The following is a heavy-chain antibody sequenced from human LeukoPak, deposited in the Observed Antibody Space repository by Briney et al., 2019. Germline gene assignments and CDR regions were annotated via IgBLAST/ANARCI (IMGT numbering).Heavy chain of an antibody. CDR2: MNPNSGNT. CDR3: TRVRLGDSYYFDY. J-gene: IGHJ4*02. D-gene: IGHD1-26*01. Sequence: ASVTVSCKTSGYTFSSYDFTWVRQAPGQGLEWVGWMNPNSGNTGYAQKFQGRVTLTRDTSISTAYMELSSLRFEDTAIYYCTRVRLGDSYYFDYWGQGALVTVSS. CDR1: GYTFSSYD. V-gene: IGHV1-8*01.